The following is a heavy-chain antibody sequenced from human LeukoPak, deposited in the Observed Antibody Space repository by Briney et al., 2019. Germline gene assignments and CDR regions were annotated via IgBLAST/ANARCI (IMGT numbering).Heavy chain of an antibody. CDR3: ARVRPRYNWNDGINWFDP. Sequence: ASVTVSCQASGYTFTSYGISWVRQAPGQGLAWMGWISAYNGNTNYAQKLQGRVTMTTDTSTSTAYMELRSLRSDDTAVYYCARVRPRYNWNDGINWFDPWGQGTLVTVSS. V-gene: IGHV1-18*04. J-gene: IGHJ5*02. CDR1: GYTFTSYG. D-gene: IGHD1-1*01. CDR2: ISAYNGNT.